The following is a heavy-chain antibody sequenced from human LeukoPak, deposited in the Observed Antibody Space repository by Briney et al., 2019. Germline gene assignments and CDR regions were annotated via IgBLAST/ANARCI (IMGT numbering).Heavy chain of an antibody. D-gene: IGHD4-17*01. Sequence: GGSLRLSCAASGFTFSTKAMSWVRQAPGKGLEWVSEISGDSGSTYSADSVKGRFTISKDNSKNTLYLQMNSLRAEDTAVYYCVKVEYGATFDYWGQGTPVTVSS. CDR3: VKVEYGATFDY. V-gene: IGHV3-23*01. CDR1: GFTFSTKA. CDR2: ISGDSGST. J-gene: IGHJ4*02.